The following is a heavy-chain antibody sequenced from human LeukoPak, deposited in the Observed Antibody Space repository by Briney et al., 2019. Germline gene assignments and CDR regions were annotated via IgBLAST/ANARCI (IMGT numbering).Heavy chain of an antibody. J-gene: IGHJ4*02. V-gene: IGHV1-18*01. D-gene: IGHD3-3*01. CDR3: ARVDSSYYDFWSGYYPPFDY. Sequence: ASVKVSCKTSGYTFTSYGISWVRQAPGQGLEWMGWISAYNGNTNYPQKFQGRVTMTRDTSISTAYMELSRLRSDDTAVYYCARVDSSYYDFWSGYYPPFDYWGQGTLVTVSS. CDR2: ISAYNGNT. CDR1: GYTFTSYG.